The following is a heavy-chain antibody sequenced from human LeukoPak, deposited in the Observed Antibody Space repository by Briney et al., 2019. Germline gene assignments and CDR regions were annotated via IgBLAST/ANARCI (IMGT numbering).Heavy chain of an antibody. CDR1: GFTFSSYS. J-gene: IGHJ4*02. D-gene: IGHD6-19*01. CDR2: ISSSSSTL. V-gene: IGHV3-48*01. Sequence: PGGSLRLSCAASGFTFSSYSMNWVRQAPGKGLEWVSYISSSSSTLYYADSVKGRFTISRDNDQNSLYLQRNSLRAEDTAVYYCARDRSSGWYQIPFDYWGQGTLVTVSS. CDR3: ARDRSSGWYQIPFDY.